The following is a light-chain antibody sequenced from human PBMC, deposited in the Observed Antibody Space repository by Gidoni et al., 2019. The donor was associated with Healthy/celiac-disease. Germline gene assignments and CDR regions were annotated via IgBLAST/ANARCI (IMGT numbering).Light chain of an antibody. J-gene: IGKJ4*01. Sequence: EIVLTQSPATLSLSPGERAPLSCRASQSVSSYLAWYQQKPGQAPRLLIYDASNRATGIPARFSGSGSGTEFTLTISSLEPEDFAVYYCQQRSNWPLTFGGGTKVEIK. CDR2: DAS. V-gene: IGKV3-11*01. CDR3: QQRSNWPLT. CDR1: QSVSSY.